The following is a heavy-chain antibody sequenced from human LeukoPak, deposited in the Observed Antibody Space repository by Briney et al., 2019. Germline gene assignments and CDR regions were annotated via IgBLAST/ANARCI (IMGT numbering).Heavy chain of an antibody. J-gene: IGHJ3*02. Sequence: GGSLRLSCAASGFTFSNAWMSWVRQAPGKGLEWVGRIKRKTDGGTTDYAAPVKGRFTISRDDSENMLYLQMNSLKNEDTAVYYCTTDSVTARRDDAFDIWGQGTVVTVSS. D-gene: IGHD2-21*02. V-gene: IGHV3-15*01. CDR1: GFTFSNAW. CDR2: IKRKTDGGTT. CDR3: TTDSVTARRDDAFDI.